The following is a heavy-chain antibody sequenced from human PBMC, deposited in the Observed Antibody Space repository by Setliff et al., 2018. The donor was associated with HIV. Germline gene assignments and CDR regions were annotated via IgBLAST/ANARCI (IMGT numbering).Heavy chain of an antibody. V-gene: IGHV1-2*04. D-gene: IGHD3-22*01. CDR3: ARGPRGYDSSYYFDY. CDR1: GYTFSGYY. J-gene: IGHJ4*02. CDR2: INLNSGGT. Sequence: GASVKVSCKASGYTFSGYYMHWVRQAPGQGLEWMGWINLNSGGTNYAQKFQGWVTMTRDTSIITAYMQLDRLGSDDTAVYYCARGPRGYDSSYYFDYWGQGTLVTAPQ.